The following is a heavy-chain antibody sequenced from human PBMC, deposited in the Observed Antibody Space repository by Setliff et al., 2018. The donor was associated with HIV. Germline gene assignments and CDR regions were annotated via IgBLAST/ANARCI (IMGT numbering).Heavy chain of an antibody. CDR2: ISTTSGYT. CDR3: AGSGSSNGDFDS. J-gene: IGHJ4*02. CDR1: GYTFTRYG. D-gene: IGHD1-26*01. Sequence: ASVKVSCKTSGYTFTRYGISWVRQAPGQGLQWMGWISTTSGYTNYAQNFQGRVTMTADTSTSTVYMELRSLSSDDTAVYYCAGSGSSNGDFDSWGQGTLVTVSS. V-gene: IGHV1-18*01.